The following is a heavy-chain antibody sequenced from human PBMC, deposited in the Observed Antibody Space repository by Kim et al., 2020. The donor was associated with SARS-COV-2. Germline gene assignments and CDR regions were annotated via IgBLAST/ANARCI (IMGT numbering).Heavy chain of an antibody. J-gene: IGHJ4*02. Sequence: SLKRRVTISVDTAKNQFSLKLSSVTAADTAVYYCARGLAVYDSSGYYLDYWGQGTLVTVSS. CDR3: ARGLAVYDSSGYYLDY. D-gene: IGHD3-22*01. V-gene: IGHV4-34*13.